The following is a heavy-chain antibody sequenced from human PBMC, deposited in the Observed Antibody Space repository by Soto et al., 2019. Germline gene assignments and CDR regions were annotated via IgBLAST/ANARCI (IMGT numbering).Heavy chain of an antibody. CDR3: ARGSPAPQIVVVTAYWFDP. V-gene: IGHV1-69*13. CDR2: IIPIFGTA. CDR1: GGTFSSYA. D-gene: IGHD2-21*02. Sequence: ASVKVSCKASGGTFSSYAISWVRQAPGQGLEWMGGIIPIFGTANYAQKFQGRVMITADESTSTAYMELSSLRSEDTAVYYCARGSPAPQIVVVTAYWFDPWGQGTLVTVSS. J-gene: IGHJ5*02.